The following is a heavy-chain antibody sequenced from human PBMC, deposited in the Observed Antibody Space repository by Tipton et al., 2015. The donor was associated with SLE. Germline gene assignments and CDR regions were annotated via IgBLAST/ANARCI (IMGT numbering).Heavy chain of an antibody. J-gene: IGHJ4*02. V-gene: IGHV3-23*01. D-gene: IGHD3-10*01. CDR1: GFTFINAW. Sequence: SLRLSCAASGFTFINAWMTWVRQAPGKGLEWVSAISGSGDNIYYAESLRGRFTIFRDNSKNTVYLQMNSLRAEDTAIYYCAKRAWYTSGTYYWYYFDNWGLGTLVTVSS. CDR2: ISGSGDNI. CDR3: AKRAWYTSGTYYWYYFDN.